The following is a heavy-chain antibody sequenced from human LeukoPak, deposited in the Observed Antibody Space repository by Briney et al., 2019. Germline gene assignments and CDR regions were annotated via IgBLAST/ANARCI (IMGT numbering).Heavy chain of an antibody. CDR2: INPSGGST. CDR1: GYTFTGYY. V-gene: IGHV1-46*01. Sequence: ASVKVSCKASGYTFTGYYMHWVRQAPGQGLEWMGIINPSGGSTSYAQKFQGRVTMTRDMSTSTVYMELSSLRSEDTAVYYCARGYYDSSGYDAFDIWGQGTMVTVSS. D-gene: IGHD3-22*01. J-gene: IGHJ3*02. CDR3: ARGYYDSSGYDAFDI.